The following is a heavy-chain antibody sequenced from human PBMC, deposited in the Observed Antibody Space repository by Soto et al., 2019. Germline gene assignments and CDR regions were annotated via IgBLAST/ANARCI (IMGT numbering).Heavy chain of an antibody. J-gene: IGHJ2*01. Sequence: QVQLQESGPGLVKPSQTLSLTCTVSGGSISSGGNYWSWIRQHPGKGLEWIGYIYYSGSTYYNPSLMSRATISVDTSKNQFSAKLSSVTATDTAVYYCARDPSAANYWYFDLWGRGTLVTVSS. V-gene: IGHV4-31*03. D-gene: IGHD6-25*01. CDR3: ARDPSAANYWYFDL. CDR1: GGSISSGGNY. CDR2: IYYSGST.